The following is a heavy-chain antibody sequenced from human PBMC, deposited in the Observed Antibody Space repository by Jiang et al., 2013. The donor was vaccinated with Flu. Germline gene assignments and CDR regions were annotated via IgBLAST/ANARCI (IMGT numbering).Heavy chain of an antibody. V-gene: IGHV1-18*01. Sequence: GAEVKKPGSSVKVSCKASGGTFSSYGISWVRQAPGQGLEWMGWISAYNGNTNHAQKFQDRVTMTTDTSTSTAYMELRSLRSDDTAVYYCARDICSGGSCYYDYWGQGTLVTVSS. J-gene: IGHJ4*02. CDR3: ARDICSGGSCYYDY. D-gene: IGHD2-15*01. CDR2: ISAYNGNT. CDR1: GGTFSSYG.